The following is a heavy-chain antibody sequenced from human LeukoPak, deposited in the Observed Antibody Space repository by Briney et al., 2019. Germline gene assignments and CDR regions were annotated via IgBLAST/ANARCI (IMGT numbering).Heavy chain of an antibody. D-gene: IGHD1-26*01. CDR1: GFSFISYS. CDR2: ISSSSDYI. CDR3: ARAGVGATNDI. J-gene: IGHJ3*02. Sequence: GGSLRLSCAASGFSFISYSMNWVRQAPGKGLEWVSSISSSSDYIYHADSVKGRFTISRDNPKKSLYLQMNSLRAEDTAVYYCARAGVGATNDIWGQGTMVTVSS. V-gene: IGHV3-21*01.